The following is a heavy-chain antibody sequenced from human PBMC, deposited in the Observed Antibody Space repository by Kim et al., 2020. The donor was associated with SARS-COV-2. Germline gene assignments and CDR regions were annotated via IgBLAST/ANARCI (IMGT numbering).Heavy chain of an antibody. D-gene: IGHD3-22*01. J-gene: IGHJ4*02. CDR3: ARVGTYYYDSSGYYRTDYRHLDY. V-gene: IGHV4-59*13. Sequence: SETLSLTCTVSGGSISSYYWSWIRQPPGKGLEWIGYIYYSGSTNYNPSLKSRVTISVDTSKNQFSLKLSSVTAADTAVYYCARVGTYYYDSSGYYRTDYRHLDYWGQGTLVTVSS. CDR2: IYYSGST. CDR1: GGSISSYY.